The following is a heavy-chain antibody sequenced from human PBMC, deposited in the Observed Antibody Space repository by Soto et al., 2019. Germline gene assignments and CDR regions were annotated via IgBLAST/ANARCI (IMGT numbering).Heavy chain of an antibody. CDR2: INPNSGGT. D-gene: IGHD3-16*02. V-gene: IGHV1-2*04. CDR3: ARAEGLRLGELSPPGDVAGFYYFDY. Sequence: ASVKVSCKASGYTFTGYYMHWVRQAPGQGLEWMGWINPNSGGTNYAQKFQGWVTMTRDTSISTAYMERGRLRSDDTAVYYCARAEGLRLGELSPPGDVAGFYYFDYWGQGTLVTVSS. CDR1: GYTFTGYY. J-gene: IGHJ4*02.